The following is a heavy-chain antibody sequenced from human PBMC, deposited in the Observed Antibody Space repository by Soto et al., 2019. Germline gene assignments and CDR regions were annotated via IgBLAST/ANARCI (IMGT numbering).Heavy chain of an antibody. CDR3: ARSPYYYDSSNYYGY. CDR1: GFTFSDYY. J-gene: IGHJ4*02. Sequence: GGSLRRSCAASGFTFSDYYMSWIRQAPGKGLEWVSYISSSSTTIYYADSVKGRFTIFRDNAKNSLYLQLNSLRDEDTAVYYCARSPYYYDSSNYYGYWGQGTLVTVSS. CDR2: ISSSSTTI. V-gene: IGHV3-11*04. D-gene: IGHD3-22*01.